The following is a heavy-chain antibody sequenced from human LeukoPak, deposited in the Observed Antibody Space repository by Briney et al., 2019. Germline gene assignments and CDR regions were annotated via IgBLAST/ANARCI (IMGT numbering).Heavy chain of an antibody. V-gene: IGHV3-9*01. CDR2: ISWNSGSI. Sequence: GGSLRLSCAASGFTFDDYAMRWVRQAPGKGLEWVSGISWNSGSIGYADSVKGRFTISRDNAKNSLYLQMNSLRAEDTALYYCAKEGYCSSTSCFYFDYWGQGTLVTVSS. CDR3: AKEGYCSSTSCFYFDY. J-gene: IGHJ4*02. CDR1: GFTFDDYA. D-gene: IGHD2-2*01.